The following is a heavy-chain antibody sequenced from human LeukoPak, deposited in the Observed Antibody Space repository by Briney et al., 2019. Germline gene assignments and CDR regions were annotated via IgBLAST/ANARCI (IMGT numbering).Heavy chain of an antibody. CDR3: ARDDYGDSLPFYYYYYGMDI. CDR1: GFTFSTSS. D-gene: IGHD4-17*01. J-gene: IGHJ6*02. Sequence: GGSLRLSCAASGFTFSTSSMNWVRQAPGKGLEWVAVIWYDGSSKYYADSVKGRFTISRDNSKNTLYLQMNSLRAEDTAVYYCARDDYGDSLPFYYYYYGMDIWGQGTTVTVSS. V-gene: IGHV3-33*08. CDR2: IWYDGSSK.